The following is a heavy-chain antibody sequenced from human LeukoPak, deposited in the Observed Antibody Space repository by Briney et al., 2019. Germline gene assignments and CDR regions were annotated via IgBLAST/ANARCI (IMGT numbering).Heavy chain of an antibody. CDR2: IYPSDSDT. CDR1: GYSFTSYW. D-gene: IGHD4-17*01. J-gene: IGHJ2*01. Sequence: GESLKISCKGSGYSFTSYWIGWVRQTPGKGLEWMGIIYPSDSDTRYSPSFQGQVTISVDKSINTAYLQWSSLKASDTAMYYCSRSYGDRYFDVWGRGTLVTVSS. V-gene: IGHV5-51*01. CDR3: SRSYGDRYFDV.